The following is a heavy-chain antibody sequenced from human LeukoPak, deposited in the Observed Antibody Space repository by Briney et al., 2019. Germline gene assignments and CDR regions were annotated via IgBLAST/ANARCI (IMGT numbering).Heavy chain of an antibody. D-gene: IGHD3-3*01. CDR3: AGTYYDFWSGYSDY. CDR1: GFTFSSYA. Sequence: GGSLRLSCAASGFTFSSYAMSWVRQAPGKGLEWVSYISSSSSTICYADSVKGRFTISRDNAKNSLYLQMNSLRAEDTAVYYCAGTYYDFWSGYSDYWGQGTLVTVSS. V-gene: IGHV3-48*01. J-gene: IGHJ4*02. CDR2: ISSSSSTI.